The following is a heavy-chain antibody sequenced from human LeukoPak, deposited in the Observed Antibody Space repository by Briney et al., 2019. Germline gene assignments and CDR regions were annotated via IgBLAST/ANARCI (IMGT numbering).Heavy chain of an antibody. Sequence: GSSVKVSCKASGGTFSSYTISWVRQAPGQGLEWMGRIIPILGIANYAQKFQGRVTITADKSTSTAYMELSSLRSEDTAVYYCARDKEGLYDFWSGSNAFDIWGQGTMVTVSS. V-gene: IGHV1-69*04. D-gene: IGHD3-3*01. CDR1: GGTFSSYT. CDR3: ARDKEGLYDFWSGSNAFDI. J-gene: IGHJ3*02. CDR2: IIPILGIA.